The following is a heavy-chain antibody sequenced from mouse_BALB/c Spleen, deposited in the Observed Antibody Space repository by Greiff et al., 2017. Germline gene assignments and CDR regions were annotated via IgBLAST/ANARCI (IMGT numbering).Heavy chain of an antibody. D-gene: IGHD2-13*01. CDR3: ARCGDYEYYAMDY. J-gene: IGHJ4*01. CDR2: IYPGDGDT. CDR1: GYAFSSSW. V-gene: IGHV1-82*01. Sequence: QVQLKQSGPELVKPGASVKISCKASGYAFSSSWMNWVKQRPGQGLEWIGRIYPGDGDTNYNGKFKGKATLTADKSSSTAYMQLSSLTSVDSAVYFCARCGDYEYYAMDYWGEGTSVTVSS.